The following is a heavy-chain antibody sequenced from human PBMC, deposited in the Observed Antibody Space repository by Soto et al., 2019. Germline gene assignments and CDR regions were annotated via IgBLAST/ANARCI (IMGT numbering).Heavy chain of an antibody. CDR1: GFIFENCG. D-gene: IGHD1-26*01. J-gene: IGHJ5*02. CDR3: AKNQGVELVPLATVDWFDP. V-gene: IGHV3-23*01. Sequence: LRLSCAASGFIFENCGISWVRHAPVKLLEWISSISGSGFKKYYADSVKGRLTISRDNSKSTVYLELNNLSAEDTAVYHCAKNQGVELVPLATVDWFDPWGQGSVVTVSS. CDR2: ISGSGFKK.